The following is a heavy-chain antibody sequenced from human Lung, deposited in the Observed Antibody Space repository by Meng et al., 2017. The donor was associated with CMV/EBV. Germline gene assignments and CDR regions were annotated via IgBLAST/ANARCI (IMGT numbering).Heavy chain of an antibody. CDR2: IYYTGST. Sequence: VQSSESSLCLGYPSHPLSRPCSGSGGSIGSGGSYWSWIRQPPGKGLEWIGDIYYTGSTFYNPSLKSRVTISVDTSKNQFSLKLIPATAADTAVYYCAREAGRDGYATPKFDYWGQGTLVTVSS. V-gene: IGHV4-31*03. CDR1: GGSIGSGGSY. J-gene: IGHJ4*02. CDR3: AREAGRDGYATPKFDY. D-gene: IGHD5-24*01.